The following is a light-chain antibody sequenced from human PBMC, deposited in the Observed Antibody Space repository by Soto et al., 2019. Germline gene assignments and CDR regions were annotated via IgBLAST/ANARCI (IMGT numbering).Light chain of an antibody. V-gene: IGLV2-14*01. J-gene: IGLJ3*02. Sequence: QSALTQPASVSGSPGQSITISCTGTSSDVGGYNYVSWFQQYPGKAPKLMIYEVSNRPSGVYVRFSGSKSGNTASLTISGLQAEDEADFYCSSFTSSSTWVFGGGTKLTVL. CDR2: EVS. CDR1: SSDVGGYNY. CDR3: SSFTSSSTWV.